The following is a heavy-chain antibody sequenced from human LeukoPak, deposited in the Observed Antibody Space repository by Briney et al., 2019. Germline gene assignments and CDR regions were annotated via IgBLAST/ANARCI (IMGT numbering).Heavy chain of an antibody. CDR3: TTSSLTGAFDW. J-gene: IGHJ4*02. CDR2: IKQDGSEK. D-gene: IGHD3-9*01. V-gene: IGHV3-7*03. CDR1: GFTFSSYA. Sequence: GGSLRLSCAASGFTFSSYAMSWVRQAPGKGLEWVANIKQDGSEKYYVDSVKGRFTISRDSTKSSLYLQMNSLKTEDTAVYYCTTSSLTGAFDWWGQGTLVTVSS.